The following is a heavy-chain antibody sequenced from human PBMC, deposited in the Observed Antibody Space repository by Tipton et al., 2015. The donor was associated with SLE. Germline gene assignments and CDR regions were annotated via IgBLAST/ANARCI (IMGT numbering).Heavy chain of an antibody. J-gene: IGHJ6*02. CDR1: GFTFSSYW. D-gene: IGHD6-19*01. CDR3: GRGVYSESSVGMDV. Sequence: GSLRLSCAASGFTFSSYWMHWVRQAPGKGLVWISRISRDGSTTYYTDSVKGRFTISRDNAKNTVYLQMNSLICDATAVYYCGRGVYSESSVGMDVWGQGTTVTVSS. V-gene: IGHV3-74*01. CDR2: ISRDGSTT.